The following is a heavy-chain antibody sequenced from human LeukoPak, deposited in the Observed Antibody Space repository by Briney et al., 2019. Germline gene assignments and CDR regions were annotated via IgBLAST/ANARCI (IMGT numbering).Heavy chain of an antibody. CDR3: ARGRGSYYNYYYFMDF. CDR2: INHSGST. CDR1: GGSFSGDY. Sequence: SETLSLTCAVYGGSFSGDYWSWIRQPPGKGLEWNGEINHSGSTNYNPSLKSRVTISVDTSKNQVYLKLSCVSAADTAVYYCARGRGSYYNYYYFMDFWGKGTMVTISS. V-gene: IGHV4-34*01. D-gene: IGHD1-26*01. J-gene: IGHJ6*03.